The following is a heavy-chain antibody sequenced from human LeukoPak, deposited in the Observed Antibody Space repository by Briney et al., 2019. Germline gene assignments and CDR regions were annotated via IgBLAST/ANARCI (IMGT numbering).Heavy chain of an antibody. CDR3: ARGGYHAYYLDY. D-gene: IGHD5-18*01. CDR2: ISWNSGSI. CDR1: GFTFDDYA. V-gene: IGHV3-9*01. J-gene: IGHJ4*02. Sequence: GGSLRLSCAASGFTFDDYAMHWVRQAPGKGLEWVSGISWNSGSIGYADSVKGRLTISRDNAKNTLYLQMNSLRAEDTAVYYRARGGYHAYYLDYWGQGSLVTVSS.